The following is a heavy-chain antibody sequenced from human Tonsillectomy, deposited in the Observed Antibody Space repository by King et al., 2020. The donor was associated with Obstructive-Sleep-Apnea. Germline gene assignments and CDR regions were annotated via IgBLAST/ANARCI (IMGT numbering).Heavy chain of an antibody. V-gene: IGHV3-9*01. J-gene: IGHJ4*02. CDR1: GFTFDDYA. D-gene: IGHD5-12*01. Sequence: QLVQSGGGLVQPGRSLRLSCAASGFTFDDYAMHWVRQAPGKGLVWVSGISWNSGSIGYADSVKGRFTISRDNAKNSLYLQMNSLRAEDTALYYCARAGRGYSGYEGYYFDYWGQGTLVTVSS. CDR3: ARAGRGYSGYEGYYFDY. CDR2: ISWNSGSI.